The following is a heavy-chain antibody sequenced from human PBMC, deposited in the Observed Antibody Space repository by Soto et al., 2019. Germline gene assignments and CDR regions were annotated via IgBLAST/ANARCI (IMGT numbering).Heavy chain of an antibody. D-gene: IGHD3-3*01. V-gene: IGHV3-15*07. J-gene: IGHJ4*02. CDR2: VKSKADGGTA. CDR3: NSYPDFWGGHSPL. CDR1: GFSITNTW. Sequence: EVQLVESGGGLVQPGGSLRLSCAASGFSITNTWMHWVRQAPGKGLEWVGRVKSKADGGTADYAAPVKGRFTVSRDDSKNTQYLQMNSLKMDDTAVYYCNSYPDFWGGHSPLWGQGTVVTVSS.